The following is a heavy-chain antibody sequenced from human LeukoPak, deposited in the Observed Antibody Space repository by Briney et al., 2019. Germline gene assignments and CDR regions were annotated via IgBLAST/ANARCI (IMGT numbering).Heavy chain of an antibody. CDR1: GYSFTNNW. D-gene: IGHD3-10*01. CDR2: IYPYDSDA. V-gene: IGHV5-51*01. CDR3: SRNPGPNYFDY. Sequence: GESLKISCKASGYSFTNNWIAWVRQMPGKGLEWMGIIYPYDSDARYSPSFQGQVTISADKSINTAYLQWSSLKASDTAMYYRSRNPGPNYFDYWGQGTLVTVSS. J-gene: IGHJ4*02.